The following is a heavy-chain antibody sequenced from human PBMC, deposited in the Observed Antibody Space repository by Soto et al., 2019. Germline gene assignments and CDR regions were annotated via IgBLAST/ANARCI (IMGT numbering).Heavy chain of an antibody. D-gene: IGHD6-13*01. CDR1: EFAFSRNG. CDR2: ISSDGNTK. CDR3: ARDCEQQLLPTRLAPRSFDS. J-gene: IGHJ5*01. Sequence: RLDCAASEFAFSRNGRHCFSQAPGKGLEWETVISSDGNTKYYGDSVKGRFTISRDNSRNTLYLQMNSLRAEDTAVYYCARDCEQQLLPTRLAPRSFDSRGQTPLVTLS. V-gene: IGHV3-30*03.